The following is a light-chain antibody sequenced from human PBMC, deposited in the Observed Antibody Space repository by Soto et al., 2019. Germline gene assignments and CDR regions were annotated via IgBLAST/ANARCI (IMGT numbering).Light chain of an antibody. CDR1: SSNIGNNY. V-gene: IGLV1-51*02. CDR3: GTWDSSLLYV. Sequence: QSALTQPPSVSAAPGQKVTISCSGSSSNIGNNYVSWYQQLPGTAPKLLIYENNKRPSGIPDRFSGSKSGTSATLGITGLQTGDEADYYCGTWDSSLLYVFGTGTKLTVL. CDR2: ENN. J-gene: IGLJ1*01.